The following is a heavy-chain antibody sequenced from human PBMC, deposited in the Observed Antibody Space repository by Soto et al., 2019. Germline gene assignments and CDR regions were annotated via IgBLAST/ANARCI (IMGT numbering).Heavy chain of an antibody. D-gene: IGHD3-22*01. V-gene: IGHV3-23*01. Sequence: GGSLRLSCAASGFTFSSYAMSWVRQAPGKGLEWVSAIRGSGGSTYYADSVKGRFTISRDNSKNTLYLQMNSLRAEETAVYYCAKDGKYYYDSSGYEFDYWGQGTLVTVSS. CDR1: GFTFSSYA. J-gene: IGHJ4*02. CDR2: IRGSGGST. CDR3: AKDGKYYYDSSGYEFDY.